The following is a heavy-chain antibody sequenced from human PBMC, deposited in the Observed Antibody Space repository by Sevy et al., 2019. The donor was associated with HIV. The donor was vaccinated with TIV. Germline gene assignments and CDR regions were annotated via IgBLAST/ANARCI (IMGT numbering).Heavy chain of an antibody. J-gene: IGHJ3*01. Sequence: GESLKISCAAAGLTLSSQWMHWVRQAPGKGLVWVSRINSDGTNTNYADSVKGRFTISRDDAKNTVYLQMNSLRVDDTALYYCSRSLAGTRNAFDLWGQGTAVTVSS. V-gene: IGHV3-74*01. CDR1: GLTLSSQW. CDR3: SRSLAGTRNAFDL. D-gene: IGHD2-15*01. CDR2: INSDGTNT.